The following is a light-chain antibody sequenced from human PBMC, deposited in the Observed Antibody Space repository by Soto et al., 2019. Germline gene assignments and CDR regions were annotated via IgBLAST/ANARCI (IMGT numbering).Light chain of an antibody. CDR1: QSVSSY. CDR2: DAS. Sequence: EIVLTQSPATLSLPPGERATLSCRASQSVSSYLAWYQQKPGQAPRLLIYDASNRATGIPARFSGSGSGTDFTLTISSLEHEDFAVYYGQQRSNWPPLTFGGGTKVEIK. CDR3: QQRSNWPPLT. J-gene: IGKJ4*01. V-gene: IGKV3-11*01.